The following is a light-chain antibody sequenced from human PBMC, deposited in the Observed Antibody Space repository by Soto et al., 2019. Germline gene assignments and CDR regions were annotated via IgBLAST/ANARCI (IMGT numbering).Light chain of an antibody. CDR1: SSDVGGYNY. J-gene: IGLJ2*01. CDR2: DVN. Sequence: SVLTQPASVSGSPGQSITISCTGTSSDVGGYNYVSWYQQLPGNAPKLIIYDVNNRPSGVSNRFSGSKSGNTASLTTSGLQAEDEADYYCSSYTSVSTLVFGGGTKLTVL. V-gene: IGLV2-14*01. CDR3: SSYTSVSTLV.